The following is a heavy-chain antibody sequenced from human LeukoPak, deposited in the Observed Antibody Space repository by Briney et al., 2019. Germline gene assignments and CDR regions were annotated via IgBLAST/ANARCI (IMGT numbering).Heavy chain of an antibody. CDR1: GGSFSGYY. CDR2: INHSGSP. J-gene: IGHJ3*02. Sequence: SETLSLTCAVYGGSFSGYYWSWIRQPPGKGLEWIGEINHSGSPNYNPSLKSRVTISIDTSKNQFSLKLSPVTAADTAVFYCARDLSDYYGSGSYRPIDAFDIWGQGTMVTVSS. CDR3: ARDLSDYYGSGSYRPIDAFDI. D-gene: IGHD3-10*01. V-gene: IGHV4-34*01.